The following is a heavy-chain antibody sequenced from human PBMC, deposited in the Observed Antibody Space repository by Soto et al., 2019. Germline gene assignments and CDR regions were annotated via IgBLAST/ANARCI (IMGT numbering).Heavy chain of an antibody. CDR2: IIPILGIA. CDR1: GGTFSSYT. V-gene: IGHV1-69*04. D-gene: IGHD5-12*01. CDR3: ARDGIKAHSGYDY. Sequence: GASVKVSCKASGGTFSSYTISWVRQAPGQGLEWMGRIIPILGIANYAQKFQGRVTITADKSTSTAYMELSSLRSEDTAVYYCARDGIKAHSGYDYWGQGTLVTVSS. J-gene: IGHJ4*02.